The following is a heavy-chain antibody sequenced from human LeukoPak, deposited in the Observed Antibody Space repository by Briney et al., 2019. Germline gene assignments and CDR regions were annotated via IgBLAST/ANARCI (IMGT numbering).Heavy chain of an antibody. D-gene: IGHD1-26*01. V-gene: IGHV1-2*02. CDR3: ARDQDYLPVGVPNAFDI. CDR2: INPNSGGT. CDR1: GYTFTGYY. J-gene: IGHJ3*02. Sequence: ASAKVSCKASGYTFTGYYMHWVRQAPGQGLEWMGWINPNSGGTNYAQKFQGRVTMTRDTSISTAYMELSRLRSDGTAVYYCARDQDYLPVGVPNAFDIWGQGTMVTVSS.